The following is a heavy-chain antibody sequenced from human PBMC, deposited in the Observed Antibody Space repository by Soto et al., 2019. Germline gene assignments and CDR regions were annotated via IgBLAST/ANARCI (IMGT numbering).Heavy chain of an antibody. CDR1: GYTFTIYG. D-gene: IGHD3-22*01. Sequence: ASVKVSCKASGYTFTIYGISWVLQAPGQGLEWMGWISAYNGNTNYAQKLQGRVTMTTDTSTSTAYMELRSLRSDDTAVYYCASRRGDSSGYYYGAFDIWGQGTMVTVSS. CDR2: ISAYNGNT. V-gene: IGHV1-18*01. J-gene: IGHJ3*02. CDR3: ASRRGDSSGYYYGAFDI.